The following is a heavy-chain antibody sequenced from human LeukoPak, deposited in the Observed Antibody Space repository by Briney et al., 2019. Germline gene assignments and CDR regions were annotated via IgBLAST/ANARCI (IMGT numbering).Heavy chain of an antibody. D-gene: IGHD1-26*01. CDR2: IRNNGGDT. CDR3: ARNLNSGNFYYFDY. V-gene: IGHV3-23*01. CDR1: GFTFSNHA. J-gene: IGHJ4*02. Sequence: GGSLRLSCAASGFTFSNHAMAWVRQTPGKGMEWVSAIRNNGGDTYYADSVKGRFTISRDNSKNTLSLLMNSLRPEDTALYYCARNLNSGNFYYFDYWGQGTLVTVSS.